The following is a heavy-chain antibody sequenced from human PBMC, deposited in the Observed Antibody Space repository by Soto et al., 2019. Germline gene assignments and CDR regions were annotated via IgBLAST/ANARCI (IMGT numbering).Heavy chain of an antibody. D-gene: IGHD3-9*01. CDR3: AKIGGSQYFDWLSVDY. J-gene: IGHJ4*02. CDR1: GFTFSSYG. V-gene: IGHV3-30*18. CDR2: ISYDGSNK. Sequence: GGSLRLSCAASGFTFSSYGMHWVRQAPGKGLEWVAVISYDGSNKYYADSVKGRFTISRDNSKNTLYRQMNSLGAEDTAVYYCAKIGGSQYFDWLSVDYWGQGTLVTVSS.